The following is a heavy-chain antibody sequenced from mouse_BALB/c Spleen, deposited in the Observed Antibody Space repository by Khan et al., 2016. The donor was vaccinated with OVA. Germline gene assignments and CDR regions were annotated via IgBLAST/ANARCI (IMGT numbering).Heavy chain of an antibody. CDR1: GYPFTKFG. V-gene: IGHV9-3-1*01. CDR2: INTYTGEP. D-gene: IGHD2-12*01. J-gene: IGHJ4*01. CDR3: ARPPDLSYTIAY. Sequence: QIQLVQHAPELKNPGETVKISCTASGYPFTKFGMNWVKQAPGKDLEWMGWINTYTGEPTSADDFKGRFAFSMENSASTAYMQINNLKDEDTATYFWARPPDLSYTIAYWGKGTTVTVSS.